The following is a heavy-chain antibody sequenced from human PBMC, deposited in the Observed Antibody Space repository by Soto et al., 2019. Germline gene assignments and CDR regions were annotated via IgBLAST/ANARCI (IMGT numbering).Heavy chain of an antibody. D-gene: IGHD3-10*01. J-gene: IGHJ4*02. CDR3: FGGGLDD. CDR2: ISSDGSKK. CDR1: GFTFTDYP. V-gene: IGHV3-30-3*01. Sequence: QVQLVESGGGVVQPGRSLRLSCAASGFTFTDYPMHWARQAPGKGLEWVAVISSDGSKKDYADSVKGRFTISRDNSKNTLFLQMNSLRTEDTAVYHCFGGGLDDWGQGTLVTVSS.